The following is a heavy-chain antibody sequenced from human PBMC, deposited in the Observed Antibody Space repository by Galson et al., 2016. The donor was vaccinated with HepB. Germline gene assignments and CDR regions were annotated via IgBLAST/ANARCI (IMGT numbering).Heavy chain of an antibody. V-gene: IGHV3-30-3*01. J-gene: IGHJ6*02. CDR2: ISDDGANK. CDR3: ARETGCFTSACYGLDV. D-gene: IGHD2-2*01. Sequence: SLRLSCAASGFSFSTYSLHWVRQAPGKGLQWVAVISDDGANKYYTESVKGRFTISRDTSKNTLYLQMNSLSAEDTAVYYGARETGCFTSACYGLDVWGQGTTVTVSS. CDR1: GFSFSTYS.